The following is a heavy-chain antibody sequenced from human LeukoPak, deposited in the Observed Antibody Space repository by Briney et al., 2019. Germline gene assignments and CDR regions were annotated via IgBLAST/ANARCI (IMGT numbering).Heavy chain of an antibody. Sequence: GGSLRLSCAASGFTFSSYWMSWVRQAPGKGLEWVANIKQDGSEKYYVDSVKGRLTISRDNAKNSLYLQMNSLRAEDTAVYYCARARAPPYSSGGRDYWGQGTLVTVSS. J-gene: IGHJ4*02. CDR1: GFTFSSYW. D-gene: IGHD6-19*01. V-gene: IGHV3-7*01. CDR2: IKQDGSEK. CDR3: ARARAPPYSSGGRDY.